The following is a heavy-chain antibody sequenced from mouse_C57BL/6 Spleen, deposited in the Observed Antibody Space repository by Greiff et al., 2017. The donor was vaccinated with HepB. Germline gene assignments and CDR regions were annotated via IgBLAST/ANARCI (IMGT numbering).Heavy chain of an antibody. V-gene: IGHV1-26*01. Sequence: EVMLVESGPELVKPGASVKISCKASGYTFTDYYMNWVKQSHGKSLEWIGDINPNNGGTSYNQKFKGKATLTVDKSSSTAYMELRSLTSEDSAVYYCAREDYYGSSYAMDYWGQGTSVTVSS. CDR3: AREDYYGSSYAMDY. CDR2: INPNNGGT. CDR1: GYTFTDYY. D-gene: IGHD1-1*01. J-gene: IGHJ4*01.